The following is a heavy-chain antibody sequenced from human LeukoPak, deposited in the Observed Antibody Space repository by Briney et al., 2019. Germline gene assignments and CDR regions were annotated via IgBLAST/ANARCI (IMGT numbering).Heavy chain of an antibody. CDR1: GFTVSSNY. CDR2: IYSGGST. CDR3: ARSDYYDSSGGPLDY. D-gene: IGHD3-22*01. V-gene: IGHV3-53*04. J-gene: IGHJ4*02. Sequence: PGGSLRLSCAASGFTVSSNYMSWVRQAPGKGLEWVSAIYSGGSTYYADSVKGRFTISRHNSKNTLYLQMNSLRAEDTAVYYCARSDYYDSSGGPLDYWGQGTLVTVSS.